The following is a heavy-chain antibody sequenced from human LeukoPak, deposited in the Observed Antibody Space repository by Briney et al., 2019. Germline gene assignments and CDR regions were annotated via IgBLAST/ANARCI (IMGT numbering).Heavy chain of an antibody. Sequence: ASVKVSCKASGYTFTSYAMHWVRQAPGQRLEWMGWINAGNGNTKYSQKFQGRVTITRDTSASTAHMELSSLRSEDTAVYYCAREGTSGWGTLGWFDPWGQGTLVTVSS. J-gene: IGHJ5*02. CDR1: GYTFTSYA. CDR3: AREGTSGWGTLGWFDP. V-gene: IGHV1-3*01. D-gene: IGHD6-19*01. CDR2: INAGNGNT.